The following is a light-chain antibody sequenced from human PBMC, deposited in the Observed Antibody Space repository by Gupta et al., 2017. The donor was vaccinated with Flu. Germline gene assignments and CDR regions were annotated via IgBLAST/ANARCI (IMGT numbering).Light chain of an antibody. CDR2: GAS. V-gene: IGKV1-12*01. CDR3: QQANSFPFT. CDR1: QGVSSW. J-gene: IGKJ3*01. Sequence: DIQLTQSPSSLSASVGDRVTITCRANQGVSSWLAWYQQKPGKAPKLLIYGASRLQSGVPSRFSGSRSGTEFTLTISSLQPEDSAIYCCQQANSFPFTFGHGTKVDI.